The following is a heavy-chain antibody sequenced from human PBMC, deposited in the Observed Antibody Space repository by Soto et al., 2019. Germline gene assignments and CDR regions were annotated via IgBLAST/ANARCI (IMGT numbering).Heavy chain of an antibody. CDR1: GFTFSNAW. J-gene: IGHJ5*02. CDR3: TTRSAP. CDR2: ITTKTDGGGAI. D-gene: IGHD3-10*01. Sequence: EVHLVESGGGLVQPGGSLRLSCAASGFTFSNAWMNWVRQAPGKGLEWVGRITTKTDGGGAIDYAAPVKGRFTISRDDSKNTLFLQMNSLKVDDTAVYYCTTRSAPWGQGTLVTVSS. V-gene: IGHV3-15*07.